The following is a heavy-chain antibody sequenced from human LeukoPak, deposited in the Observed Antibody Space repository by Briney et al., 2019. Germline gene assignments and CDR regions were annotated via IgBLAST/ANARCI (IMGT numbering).Heavy chain of an antibody. CDR3: ATLSYQLQGVPHNWFDP. CDR2: INPSGGST. D-gene: IGHD2-2*01. J-gene: IGHJ5*02. V-gene: IGHV1-46*01. Sequence: ASVKVSCKASGYTFTSYNMHWVRQAPGQGLEWMGIINPSGGSTNYAQKFQGRVTMTEDTSTDTAYMELSSLRSEDTAVYYCATLSYQLQGVPHNWFDPWGQGTLVTVSS. CDR1: GYTFTSYN.